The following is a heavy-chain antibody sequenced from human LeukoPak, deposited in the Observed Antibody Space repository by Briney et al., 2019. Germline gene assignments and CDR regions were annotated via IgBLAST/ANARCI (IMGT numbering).Heavy chain of an antibody. J-gene: IGHJ6*02. CDR3: AKGTGVVPLQHYYYGMDV. CDR1: GFIFSNCW. D-gene: IGHD7-27*01. CDR2: IKYDGSGT. Sequence: PGGSLRLSCAASGFIFSNCWMSWVRQAPGKGLEWVANIKYDGSGTYYVDSVKGRFTISRDNSKNTLYLQMNSLRAEDTAVYYCAKGTGVVPLQHYYYGMDVWGQGTTVTVSS. V-gene: IGHV3-7*01.